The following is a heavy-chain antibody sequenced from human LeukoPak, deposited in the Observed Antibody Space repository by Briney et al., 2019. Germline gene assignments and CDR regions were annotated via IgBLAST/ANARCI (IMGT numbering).Heavy chain of an antibody. V-gene: IGHV4-39*02. CDR3: ARAGPIFWSGYYKYYFDY. D-gene: IGHD3-3*01. CDR2: VYYGRSP. CDR1: GDSISRSTYY. J-gene: IGHJ4*02. Sequence: PSETLSLTCTVSGDSISRSTYYWGWIRQPPGKGLEWIGSVYYGRSPYFNPSLESRATISVDTSENHFSLKMSSVTAADTAVYYCARAGPIFWSGYYKYYFDYWGQGTLVTVSS.